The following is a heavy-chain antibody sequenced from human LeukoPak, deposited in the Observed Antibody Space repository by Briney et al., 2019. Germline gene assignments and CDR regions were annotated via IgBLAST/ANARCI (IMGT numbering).Heavy chain of an antibody. CDR2: MNPNSGNT. J-gene: IGHJ6*02. D-gene: IGHD2-2*01. CDR3: ARGPHCSSTSCPSRYYYYYGMDV. CDR1: GYTFTSYD. Sequence: ASVTVSFKASGYTFTSYDINWVRQATGQGLEWMGWMNPNSGNTGYAQKFQGRVTMTRNTSISTAYMELSSLRSEDTAVYYCARGPHCSSTSCPSRYYYYYGMDVWGQGTTVTVSS. V-gene: IGHV1-8*01.